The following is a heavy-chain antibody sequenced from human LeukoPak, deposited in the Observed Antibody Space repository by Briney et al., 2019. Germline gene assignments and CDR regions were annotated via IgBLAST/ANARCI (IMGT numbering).Heavy chain of an antibody. V-gene: IGHV3-33*08. Sequence: PGGSLRLSCAASGFTFSSSALHWVRQAPGKGLEWVAFISSDGSHKYYADSVRGRFTISRDTSKNTLSLQMNSLRADDTAIYYCARDRCSRGSCYAGYSFYFDYWGQGILVTVSS. CDR1: GFTFSSSA. CDR2: ISSDGSHK. J-gene: IGHJ4*02. D-gene: IGHD2-2*01. CDR3: ARDRCSRGSCYAGYSFYFDY.